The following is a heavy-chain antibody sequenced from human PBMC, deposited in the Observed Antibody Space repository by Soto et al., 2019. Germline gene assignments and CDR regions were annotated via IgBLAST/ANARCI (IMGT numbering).Heavy chain of an antibody. Sequence: GGSLRLSCPASGFTASNSYMTWVRQAPGKGLEWVALIYGGGSTYYADSVKGRFTISRDNSKSTLFLQMNSLRAEDTAVYYCARGDYYDSSGPYFDYWGQGTLVTVSS. CDR2: IYGGGST. J-gene: IGHJ4*02. D-gene: IGHD3-22*01. CDR1: GFTASNSY. V-gene: IGHV3-53*01. CDR3: ARGDYYDSSGPYFDY.